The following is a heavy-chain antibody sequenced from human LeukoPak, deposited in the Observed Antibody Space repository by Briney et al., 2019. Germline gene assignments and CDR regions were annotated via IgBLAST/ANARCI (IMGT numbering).Heavy chain of an antibody. CDR3: ARAAAGILGY. Sequence: SETLSLTCTVSGGSISSYYWSWIRQPPGKGLEWIGYIYYSGSTNYNPSLKSRVTISVDTSKNQFSLKLSSVTAADTAVYYCARAAAGILGYWGQGTLVTVSS. CDR2: IYYSGST. J-gene: IGHJ4*02. CDR1: GGSISSYY. V-gene: IGHV4-59*01. D-gene: IGHD6-13*01.